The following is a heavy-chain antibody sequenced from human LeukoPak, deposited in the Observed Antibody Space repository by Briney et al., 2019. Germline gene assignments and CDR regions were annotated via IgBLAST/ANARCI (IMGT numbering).Heavy chain of an antibody. V-gene: IGHV3-72*01. CDR3: AGGLWSAYYTFKGG. Sequence: GGSLRLSRVASGFTFSDHYMDWVRQAPGKGLEWVGRTRNKANSYTTEYAASVKGRFTISRDDSKNSLYLQMNSLKTEDTAVYYCAGGLWSAYYTFKGGWGQGILVTVSS. J-gene: IGHJ4*02. D-gene: IGHD3-3*01. CDR1: GFTFSDHY. CDR2: TRNKANSYTT.